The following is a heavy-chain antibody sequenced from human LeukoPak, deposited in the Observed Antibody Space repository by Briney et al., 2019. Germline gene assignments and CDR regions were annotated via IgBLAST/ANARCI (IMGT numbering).Heavy chain of an antibody. CDR2: ISYDGSNK. D-gene: IGHD6-19*01. V-gene: IGHV3-30*18. J-gene: IGHJ4*02. CDR1: GSTFSSYG. CDR3: AKGQWLVLFPDY. Sequence: GRSLRLSCAASGSTFSSYGMHWVRQAPGKGLEWVAVISYDGSNKYYADSVKGRFTISRDNSKNTLYLQMNSLRAEDTAVYYCAKGQWLVLFPDYWGQGTLVTVSS.